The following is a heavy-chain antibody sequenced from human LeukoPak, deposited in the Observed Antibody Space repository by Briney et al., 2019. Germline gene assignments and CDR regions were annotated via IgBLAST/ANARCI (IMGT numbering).Heavy chain of an antibody. CDR3: ATVFDSSGYYKHDY. D-gene: IGHD3-22*01. V-gene: IGHV1-24*01. CDR2: FDPEDGET. Sequence: GASVKVSCKVSGYTLTELSMHWARQAPGKGLEWMGGFDPEDGETIYAQKFQGRVTMTEDTSTDTAYMELSSLRSEDTAVYYCATVFDSSGYYKHDYWGQGTLVTVSS. J-gene: IGHJ4*02. CDR1: GYTLTELS.